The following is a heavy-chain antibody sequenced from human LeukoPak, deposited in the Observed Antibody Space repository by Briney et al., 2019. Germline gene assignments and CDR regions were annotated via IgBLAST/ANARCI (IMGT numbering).Heavy chain of an antibody. J-gene: IGHJ4*02. V-gene: IGHV1-18*04. CDR3: ARDPGTTRFDY. CDR2: ISAYNGNT. Sequence: ASVKVSCKASGYTFTSNYIHWVRQAPGQGLEWMGWISAYNGNTNYAQKLQGRVTMTTDTSTSTAYMELRSLRSDDTAVYYCARDPGTTRFDYWGQGTLVIVSS. D-gene: IGHD1-1*01. CDR1: GYTFTSNY.